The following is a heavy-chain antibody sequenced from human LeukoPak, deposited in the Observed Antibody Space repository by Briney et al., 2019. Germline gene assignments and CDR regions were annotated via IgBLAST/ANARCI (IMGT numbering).Heavy chain of an antibody. J-gene: IGHJ5*02. CDR1: GFTFSRYW. D-gene: IGHD3-10*01. Sequence: GGSLRLSCAASGFTFSRYWMHWVRQAPGKGLVWDSRINSDGSSTTYADSVRGRFTISRDNAKNTLYLQMNSLRAEDTALYYCASTSGTYRFDPWGQGTLVTVSS. V-gene: IGHV3-74*01. CDR3: ASTSGTYRFDP. CDR2: INSDGSST.